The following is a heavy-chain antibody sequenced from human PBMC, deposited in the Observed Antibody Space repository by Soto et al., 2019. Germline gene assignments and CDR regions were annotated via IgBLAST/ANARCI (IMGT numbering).Heavy chain of an antibody. Sequence: PSETLSLTCTVSGGSISSSSYHWGWIRQPPGKGLEWIGSIYYSGSTYYNPSLKSRVTISVDTSKNQFSLKLSSVTAADTAVYYCARRGPYSSSSGRAFDPWGQGTLVTVSS. D-gene: IGHD6-6*01. CDR1: GGSISSSSYH. CDR2: IYYSGST. CDR3: ARRGPYSSSSGRAFDP. V-gene: IGHV4-39*01. J-gene: IGHJ5*02.